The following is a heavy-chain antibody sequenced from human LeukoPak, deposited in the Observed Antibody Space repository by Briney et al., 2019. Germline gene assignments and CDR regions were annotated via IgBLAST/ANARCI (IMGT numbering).Heavy chain of an antibody. CDR2: ISGSGGST. CDR3: AKDPHYGDFSGWFDP. Sequence: PGGSLRLSCAASGFTFSSYAMSWVRQAPGKRLEWVSAISGSGGSTYYADSVKGRFTISRDNSKNTLYLQMNSLRAEDTAVYYCAKDPHYGDFSGWFDPWGQGTLVTVSS. CDR1: GFTFSSYA. J-gene: IGHJ5*02. D-gene: IGHD4-17*01. V-gene: IGHV3-23*01.